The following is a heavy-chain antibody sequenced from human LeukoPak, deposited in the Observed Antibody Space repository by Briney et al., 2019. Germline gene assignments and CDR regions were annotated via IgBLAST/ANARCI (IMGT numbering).Heavy chain of an antibody. V-gene: IGHV4-34*01. D-gene: IGHD3-22*01. J-gene: IGHJ4*02. CDR3: ARRGAYYYDSSGYYYVDY. Sequence: SETLSLTCAVYGGSFSGYYWSWIRQPPGKGLEWIGEINHSGSTNYNPSLKCRVTISVDTSKNQFSLKLSSVTAADTAVYYCARRGAYYYDSSGYYYVDYWGQGTLVTVSS. CDR1: GGSFSGYY. CDR2: INHSGST.